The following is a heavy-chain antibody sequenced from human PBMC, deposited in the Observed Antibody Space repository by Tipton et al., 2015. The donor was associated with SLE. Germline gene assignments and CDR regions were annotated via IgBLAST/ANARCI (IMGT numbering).Heavy chain of an antibody. CDR3: ARAMGA. V-gene: IGHV4-34*01. J-gene: IGHJ5*02. D-gene: IGHD3-16*01. Sequence: TLSLTCAVYGGSFSGYYWSWIRQPPGKGLEWIGEINHSGGTNYNPSLKSRVTISVDTSKNQFSLKLSSVTAADTAVYYCARAMGAWGQGTLVTVSS. CDR2: INHSGGT. CDR1: GGSFSGYY.